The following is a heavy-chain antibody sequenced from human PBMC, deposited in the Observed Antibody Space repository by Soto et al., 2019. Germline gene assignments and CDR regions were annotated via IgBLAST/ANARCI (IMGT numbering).Heavy chain of an antibody. D-gene: IGHD3-3*01. CDR1: GYSFTSYW. CDR3: ARPIPYYDFWSGYYPFGPMDV. V-gene: IGHV5-10-1*01. CDR2: IDPSDSYT. Sequence: GASLKISCKGSGYSFTSYWISWVRQMPGKGLEWMGRIDPSDSYTNYSPSFQGHVTISADKSISTAYLQWSSLKASDTAMYYCARPIPYYDFWSGYYPFGPMDVWGQGTTVTVSS. J-gene: IGHJ6*02.